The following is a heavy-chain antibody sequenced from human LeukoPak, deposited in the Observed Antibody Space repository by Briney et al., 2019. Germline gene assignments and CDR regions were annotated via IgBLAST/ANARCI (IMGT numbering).Heavy chain of an antibody. D-gene: IGHD2-2*01. CDR2: ISWNSGSI. Sequence: GRSLRLSCAASGFTFDDYAMHWVRQAPGKGLEWVSGISWNSGSIGYADSVKGRFTISRDNAKNSLYQQMNSLRAEDSALYYCAKAAMYYYMDVWGKGTTVTISS. J-gene: IGHJ6*03. CDR3: AKAAMYYYMDV. CDR1: GFTFDDYA. V-gene: IGHV3-9*01.